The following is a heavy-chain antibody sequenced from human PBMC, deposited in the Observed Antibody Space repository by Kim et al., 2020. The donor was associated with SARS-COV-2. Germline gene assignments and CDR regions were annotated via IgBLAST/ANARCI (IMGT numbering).Heavy chain of an antibody. D-gene: IGHD2-21*01. CDR3: ASRGKVSYYYYYGMDV. J-gene: IGHJ6*02. CDR2: INHSGST. Sequence: SETLSLTCAVYGGSFSGYYWSWIRQPPGKGLEWIGEINHSGSTNYNPSLKSRVTISVDTSKNQFSLKLSSVTAADTSVYYCASRGKVSYYYYYGMDVWGQGTTDTVSS. V-gene: IGHV4-34*01. CDR1: GGSFSGYY.